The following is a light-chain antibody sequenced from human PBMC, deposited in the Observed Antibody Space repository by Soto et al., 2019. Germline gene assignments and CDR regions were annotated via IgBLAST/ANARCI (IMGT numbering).Light chain of an antibody. CDR2: EGS. CDR1: RRDVGSYNL. J-gene: IGLJ1*01. CDR3: YSYAGTTYV. Sequence: QSALTQPASVSGSPGQSITISCTGARRDVGSYNLVSWFQQHPGRAPKLIIYEGSKRPSGVSNRFSGSKSGNTASLTISGLQAEDEADYYCYSYAGTTYVFGTGTKVTVL. V-gene: IGLV2-23*01.